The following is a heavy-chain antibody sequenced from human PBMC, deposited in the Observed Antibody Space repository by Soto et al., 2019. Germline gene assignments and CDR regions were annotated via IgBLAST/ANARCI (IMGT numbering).Heavy chain of an antibody. J-gene: IGHJ4*02. Sequence: GGSLRLSCAASGFTFSSYAMSWVRQAPGKGLEWVSAISGSGGSTYYADSVKGRFTISRDNSKNTLYLQMNSLRAEDTAVYYCAKEELDYDYIWGSYRYPTFDYWGQGTLVTVSS. CDR3: AKEELDYDYIWGSYRYPTFDY. CDR2: ISGSGGST. CDR1: GFTFSSYA. V-gene: IGHV3-23*01. D-gene: IGHD3-16*02.